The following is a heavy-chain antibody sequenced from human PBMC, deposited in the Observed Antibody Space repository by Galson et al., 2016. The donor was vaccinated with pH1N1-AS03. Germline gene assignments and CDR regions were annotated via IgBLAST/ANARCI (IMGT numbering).Heavy chain of an antibody. D-gene: IGHD3-10*01. J-gene: IGHJ4*02. CDR2: MDSSGRK. V-gene: IGHV4-4*07. CDR1: GGSISGNF. Sequence: SETLSLTCSVSGGSISGNFWTWIRQPAGEGLEWIGRMDSSGRKNYNSSLESRVTLSVDTSKNKFSLRLTSVTAADTAVYYCARESSGLGRGLDYWGQGTLVTVSS. CDR3: ARESSGLGRGLDY.